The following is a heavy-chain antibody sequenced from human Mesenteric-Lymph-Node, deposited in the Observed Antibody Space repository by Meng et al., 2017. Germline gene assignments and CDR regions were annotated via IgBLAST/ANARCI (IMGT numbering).Heavy chain of an antibody. Sequence: QVQAGQSGAEVKKPGSSVKVSCKASGGTFMSYAISWVRQAPGQGLEWMGGIIPIFGTANYAQKFQGKVTITADKSTSTAYMELSSLRSEDTAVYYCARHDSSGYFDYWGQGTLVTASS. CDR3: ARHDSSGYFDY. CDR1: GGTFMSYA. J-gene: IGHJ4*02. D-gene: IGHD3-22*01. V-gene: IGHV1-69*06. CDR2: IIPIFGTA.